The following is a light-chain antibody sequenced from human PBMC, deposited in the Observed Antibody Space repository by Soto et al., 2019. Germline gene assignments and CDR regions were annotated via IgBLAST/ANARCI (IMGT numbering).Light chain of an antibody. CDR1: QSVSSS. J-gene: IGKJ1*01. CDR2: GAS. CDR3: QQYNNWPPT. V-gene: IGKV3-15*01. Sequence: EIVMTQSPATLSVSPGERATLSCRASQSVSSSLAWYQQNPGQPPRLLISGASTRATGIPAGFSGSGSGTEFTLTISSLQSEDFAVYYCQQYNNWPPTFGQGTKVDIK.